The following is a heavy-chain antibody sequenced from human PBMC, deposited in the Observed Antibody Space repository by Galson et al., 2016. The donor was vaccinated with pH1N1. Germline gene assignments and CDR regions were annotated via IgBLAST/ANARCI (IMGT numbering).Heavy chain of an antibody. CDR2: INHSGRT. Sequence: SETLSLTCAVYGGSFSDSSWTWIRLSPGKGLEWIGEINHSGRTNYNPSLKSRVTISVDTSKNQFSLKLSSVTAADTAVYYGARVSTMMVLVVGYYYCYYMDVWGKGTTVTVS. CDR1: GGSFSDSS. D-gene: IGHD3-22*01. V-gene: IGHV4-34*01. CDR3: ARVSTMMVLVVGYYYCYYMDV. J-gene: IGHJ6*03.